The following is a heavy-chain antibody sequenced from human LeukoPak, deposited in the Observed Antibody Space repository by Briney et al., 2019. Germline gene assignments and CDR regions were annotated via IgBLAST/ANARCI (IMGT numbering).Heavy chain of an antibody. CDR1: GGSFSSYY. J-gene: IGHJ4*02. Sequence: SETLSLTCAVYGGSFSSYYWGWIRQPPGKGLEWIGSIYYSGSKYYNPSLKSRVTISVDTSKNQFSLRLSAVTAADTAVYYCARQSSGYFDYWGQGTLVTVSS. V-gene: IGHV4-39*01. CDR3: ARQSSGYFDY. CDR2: IYYSGSK.